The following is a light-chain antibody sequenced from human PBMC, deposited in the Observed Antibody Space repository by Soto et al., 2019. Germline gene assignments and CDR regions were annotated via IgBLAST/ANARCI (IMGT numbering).Light chain of an antibody. Sequence: QSVLTQPASVSGAPGQSITISCTGTSSDVGGYDFVSWYQHHPGKVPKLIIYDVNNRPSGLSNRFSGSKSGNTASLTISGLQTDDEADYYCISYTNSHTRVFGTGTKVTVL. CDR3: ISYTNSHTRV. CDR1: SSDVGGYDF. CDR2: DVN. J-gene: IGLJ1*01. V-gene: IGLV2-14*01.